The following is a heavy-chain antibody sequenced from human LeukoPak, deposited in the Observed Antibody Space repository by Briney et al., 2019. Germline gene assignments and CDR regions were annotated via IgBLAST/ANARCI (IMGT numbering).Heavy chain of an antibody. Sequence: ASVKVSCKASGYTFTGYYMHWVRQAPGQGLEWMGWINPNSGGTNYAQKFQGRVTMTRDTSISTAYMELSRLRSDDTAVYYCARDGPAPTGPVYYYYGMDVWGRGTTVTVSS. CDR1: GYTFTGYY. CDR2: INPNSGGT. D-gene: IGHD2-2*01. V-gene: IGHV1-2*02. J-gene: IGHJ6*02. CDR3: ARDGPAPTGPVYYYYGMDV.